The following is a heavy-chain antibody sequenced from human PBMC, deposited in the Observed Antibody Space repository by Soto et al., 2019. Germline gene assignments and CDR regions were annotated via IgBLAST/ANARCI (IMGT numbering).Heavy chain of an antibody. D-gene: IGHD4-17*01. J-gene: IGHJ3*02. CDR2: IWYDGSNK. CDR1: GFSFSSYG. Sequence: GGSLRLSCAASGFSFSSYGMHWVRQAPGKGLEWVAVIWYDGSNKYYADSVKGRFTISRDDSKNTLYLQMSSLRADDTAVYYCAWSNYSDYSGHDAFDIWGQGTMVTVSS. V-gene: IGHV3-33*01. CDR3: AWSNYSDYSGHDAFDI.